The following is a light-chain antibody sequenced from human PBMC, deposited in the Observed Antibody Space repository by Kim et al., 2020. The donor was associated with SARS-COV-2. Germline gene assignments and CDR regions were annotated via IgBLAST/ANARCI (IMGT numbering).Light chain of an antibody. CDR3: QAWDSSTAV. Sequence: VSPGQTASITCSGDKLGDKYACWYQQKPGQSPVLVIYQDSKRPSGIPQRFSGSISGNTATLTISGTQAMDEADYYCQAWDSSTAVFGGGTQLTVL. J-gene: IGLJ3*02. V-gene: IGLV3-1*01. CDR1: KLGDKY. CDR2: QDS.